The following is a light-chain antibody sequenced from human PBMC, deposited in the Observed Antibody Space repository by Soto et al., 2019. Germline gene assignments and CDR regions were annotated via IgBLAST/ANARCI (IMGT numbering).Light chain of an antibody. V-gene: IGKV3-20*01. J-gene: IGKJ5*01. Sequence: EIVLTQSPVTLSLSPGERATLSCRAGQSVSSSSLAWYQQKPGXXXXLXXXRXXXRATGIRERLSGSGSGTEFTLTISRLEPDDFAVYYCQQYGSSPPITFGQGTRPEIK. CDR3: QQYGSSPPIT. CDR2: RXX. CDR1: QSVSSSS.